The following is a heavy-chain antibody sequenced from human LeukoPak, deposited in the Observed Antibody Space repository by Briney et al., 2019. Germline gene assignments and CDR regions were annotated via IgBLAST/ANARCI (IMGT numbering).Heavy chain of an antibody. CDR1: GYTFTSYA. CDR2: INAGNGNT. Sequence: ASVKVSCKASGYTFTSYAMHWERQAPGQRLEWMGWINAGNGNTKYSQKFQGRVTITRDTSASTAYMELSSLRSEDTAVYYCARAVAGTRNWFDPWGQGTLVTVSS. CDR3: ARAVAGTRNWFDP. J-gene: IGHJ5*02. V-gene: IGHV1-3*01. D-gene: IGHD6-19*01.